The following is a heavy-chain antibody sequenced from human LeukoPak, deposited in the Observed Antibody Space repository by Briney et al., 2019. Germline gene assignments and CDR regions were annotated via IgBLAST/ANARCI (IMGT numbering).Heavy chain of an antibody. Sequence: PGGSLRLSCAASGFTFRYYAMTWVRQAPGKGLEWVSAVSGRGDATYCADSVQGRFTISRDNSRNMVYLVINSLRAEDTAIYYCAKAPPDNYHYYYGMEVWGQGTTVTVSS. CDR1: GFTFRYYA. J-gene: IGHJ6*02. CDR3: AKAPPDNYHYYYGMEV. D-gene: IGHD3-10*01. V-gene: IGHV3-23*01. CDR2: VSGRGDAT.